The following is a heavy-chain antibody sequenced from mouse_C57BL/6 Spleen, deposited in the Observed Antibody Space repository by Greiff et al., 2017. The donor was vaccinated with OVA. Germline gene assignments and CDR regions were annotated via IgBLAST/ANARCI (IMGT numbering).Heavy chain of an antibody. CDR2: IDPEDGEN. CDR1: GFNIKDYY. D-gene: IGHD2-1*01. Sequence: EVQLQQSGAELVKPGASVKLSCTASGFNIKDYYMHWVKQRTEQGLEWIGRIDPEDGENKYAPKFQGKATIPADTSSNTAYLQLSSLTSEDTAVYYCAAVGNYLAWFAYWGQGTLVTVSA. V-gene: IGHV14-2*01. J-gene: IGHJ3*01. CDR3: AAVGNYLAWFAY.